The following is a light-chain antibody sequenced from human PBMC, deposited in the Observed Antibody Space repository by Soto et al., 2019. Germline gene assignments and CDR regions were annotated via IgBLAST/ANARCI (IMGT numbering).Light chain of an antibody. Sequence: SGVPSRFSGSGSGTEFNLTIGSLQPEDFATYYCQQSYTAPPSVTFGPGTKVAVK. V-gene: IGKV1-39*01. CDR3: QQSYTAPPSVT. J-gene: IGKJ1*01.